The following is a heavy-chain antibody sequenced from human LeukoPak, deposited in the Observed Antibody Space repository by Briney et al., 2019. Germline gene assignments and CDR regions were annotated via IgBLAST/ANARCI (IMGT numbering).Heavy chain of an antibody. J-gene: IGHJ5*02. D-gene: IGHD6-13*01. CDR2: ISYDGSNK. CDR3: ARDQTGEPGIAAAGTLYNWFDP. V-gene: IGHV3-30*04. Sequence: PGGSLRLSCAASGFTFSSYAMHWVRQAPGKGLEWVAVISYDGSNKYYADSVKGRFTISRDNSKNTLYLQMNSLRAEDTAVYYCARDQTGEPGIAAAGTLYNWFDPWGQGTLVTVSS. CDR1: GFTFSSYA.